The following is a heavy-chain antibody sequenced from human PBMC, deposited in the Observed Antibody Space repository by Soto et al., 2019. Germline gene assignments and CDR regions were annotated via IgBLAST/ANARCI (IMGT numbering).Heavy chain of an antibody. CDR1: GFTFSNYA. J-gene: IGHJ4*02. CDR2: IRGHVDTT. CDR3: ARDPKRRDGYNFDS. D-gene: IGHD5-12*01. V-gene: IGHV3-23*01. Sequence: EVQLMESGGRLVQPGGSLRLSCAASGFTFSNYAMAWVRQAPGKGLEWVCGIRGHVDTTYYADSVKGRFTISRDNAKKVLFLQMSGLRVDDTAVYYCARDPKRRDGYNFDSWGRGALVTVSS.